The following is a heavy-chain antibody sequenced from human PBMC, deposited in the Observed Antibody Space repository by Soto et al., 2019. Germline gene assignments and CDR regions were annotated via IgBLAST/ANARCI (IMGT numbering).Heavy chain of an antibody. V-gene: IGHV3-23*01. CDR2: ISGSGGST. CDR1: GFTFSSYA. D-gene: IGHD1-26*01. J-gene: IGHJ4*02. CDR3: ARYYADHFAY. Sequence: EVQLLESGGGLVQPGGSLRLSCAASGFTFSSYAMSWARQAPGKGLEWVSAISGSGGSTYYADSVKGRFTISRDNSKNTLYLQMNSVRAEDTAVYYCARYYADHFAYWGQGTLVTVSS.